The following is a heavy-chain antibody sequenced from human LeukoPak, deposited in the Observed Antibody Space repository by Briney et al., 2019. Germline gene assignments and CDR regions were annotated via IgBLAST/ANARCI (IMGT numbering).Heavy chain of an antibody. CDR3: ARKSSSWYSIFDY. V-gene: IGHV3-7*01. D-gene: IGHD6-13*01. J-gene: IGHJ4*02. Sequence: PGGSLRLSCEASGFPFSNYWMTWVRQSPGKGLEWVANINQDGSEKYYVDSVKGRFTISRDNAKNSLYLQVNSLRAEDTAVYYCARKSSSWYSIFDYWGQGMLVTVSS. CDR1: GFPFSNYW. CDR2: INQDGSEK.